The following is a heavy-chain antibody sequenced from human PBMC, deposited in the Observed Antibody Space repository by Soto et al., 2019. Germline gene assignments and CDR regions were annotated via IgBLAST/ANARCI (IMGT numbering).Heavy chain of an antibody. J-gene: IGHJ6*02. CDR1: GYTFTSYG. V-gene: IGHV1-18*01. Sequence: ASVKVSCKASGYTFTSYGISWVRQAPGQGLEWMGWISAYNGNTNYAQKLQGRVTMTTDTSTSTAYMELRSLRSDDTAVYYCARDYRIAVAGTDYYYGMDVWGQGTTVTVSS. CDR3: ARDYRIAVAGTDYYYGMDV. D-gene: IGHD6-19*01. CDR2: ISAYNGNT.